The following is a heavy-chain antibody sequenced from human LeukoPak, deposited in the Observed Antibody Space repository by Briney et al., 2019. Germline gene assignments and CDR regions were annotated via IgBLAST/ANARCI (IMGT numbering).Heavy chain of an antibody. CDR3: AGRLTGSYFDY. D-gene: IGHD3-9*01. CDR2: ISASGGNT. Sequence: PGGSLRLSCAASGFTFSSYAMSWVRQAPGKGLEWVSGISASGGNTYYADSVKGRFTISRDNSKNTLYLQMNSLRAEDTAVYYCAGRLTGSYFDYWGQGTLVTVSS. CDR1: GFTFSSYA. V-gene: IGHV3-23*01. J-gene: IGHJ4*02.